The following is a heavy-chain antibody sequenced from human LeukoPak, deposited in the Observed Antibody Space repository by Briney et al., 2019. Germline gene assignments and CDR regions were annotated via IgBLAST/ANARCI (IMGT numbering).Heavy chain of an antibody. CDR3: ARDIYCSSTSCPSDY. Sequence: PSETLSLTCTVSGGSISSYYWSWIRQPPGKGLEWIGYIYYSGSTNYNPSLKSRVTISVDTSKNQFSLKLSSVTAADTAVYYCARDIYCSSTSCPSDYWGQGTLVTVSS. CDR2: IYYSGST. J-gene: IGHJ4*02. D-gene: IGHD2-2*01. CDR1: GGSISSYY. V-gene: IGHV4-59*12.